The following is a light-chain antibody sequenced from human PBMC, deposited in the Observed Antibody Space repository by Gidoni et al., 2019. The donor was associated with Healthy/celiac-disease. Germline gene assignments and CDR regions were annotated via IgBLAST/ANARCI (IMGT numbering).Light chain of an antibody. CDR2: KAS. Sequence: IQMSQPPSTLSASVGDRVTITCRASHSISSWLAWYQQKPGKAPKLLIYKASSLESGVPSRFSGSGSGTEFTLTISSLQPDDFATYYCQQYNSYSRTFGQGTKVEIK. V-gene: IGKV1-5*03. J-gene: IGKJ1*01. CDR3: QQYNSYSRT. CDR1: HSISSW.